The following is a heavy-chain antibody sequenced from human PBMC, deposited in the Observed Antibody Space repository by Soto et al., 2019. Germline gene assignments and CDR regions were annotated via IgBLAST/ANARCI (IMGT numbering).Heavy chain of an antibody. CDR3: ARADDGGDRDYYGLDV. CDR2: IHYSGSV. Sequence: SETLSLTCTVSGGSISSEYYHWTWIRQAPGKGLEWIGYIHYSGSVHYNPSLQSRLTMSVDTSKNLFSLKLSSVTAADTAVYFCARADDGGDRDYYGLDVWGQGTTVPVSS. J-gene: IGHJ6*02. D-gene: IGHD2-21*02. V-gene: IGHV4-30-4*01. CDR1: GGSISSEYYH.